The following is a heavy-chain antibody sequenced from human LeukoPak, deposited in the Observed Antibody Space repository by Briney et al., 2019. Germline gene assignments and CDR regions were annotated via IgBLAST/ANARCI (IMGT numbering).Heavy chain of an antibody. Sequence: PSQTLSLTCTVSGGSISSGSYYWSWIRQPAGKGLEWIGRIYTSGSTNYNPSLKSRVTISVDTSKNQFSLKLSSVTAADTAVYYCARGTPLYMTTARYYFDYWGQGTLVTVSS. CDR1: GGSISSGSYY. V-gene: IGHV4-61*02. J-gene: IGHJ4*02. CDR2: IYTSGST. CDR3: ARGTPLYMTTARYYFDY. D-gene: IGHD4-11*01.